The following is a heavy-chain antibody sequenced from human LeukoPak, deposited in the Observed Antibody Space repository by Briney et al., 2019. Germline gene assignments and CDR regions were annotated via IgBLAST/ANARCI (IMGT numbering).Heavy chain of an antibody. Sequence: GASVKVSCKASGYTFTGYYMHWVRQAPGQGLEWMGWINPNSGGTNYAQKFQGRVTMTRDTSISTAYMELSRLRSDDTAVYYCARGQLVRGEGFDYWGQGTLVTVSS. V-gene: IGHV1-2*02. J-gene: IGHJ4*02. CDR2: INPNSGGT. D-gene: IGHD6-6*01. CDR1: GYTFTGYY. CDR3: ARGQLVRGEGFDY.